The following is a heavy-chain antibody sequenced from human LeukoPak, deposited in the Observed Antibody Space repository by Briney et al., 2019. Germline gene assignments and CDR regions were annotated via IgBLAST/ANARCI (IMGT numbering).Heavy chain of an antibody. CDR2: IYYSGST. CDR1: GGSISSYY. D-gene: IGHD2-21*01. V-gene: IGHV4-59*08. Sequence: SETLSLTCTVSGGSISSYYWSWIRQPPGKGLEWIGYIYYSGSTNYNPSLKSRVTISVDTSKSQFSLKLSSVTAADTAVYYCARFGEDSYYYYYGMDVWGQGTTVTVSS. CDR3: ARFGEDSYYYYYGMDV. J-gene: IGHJ6*02.